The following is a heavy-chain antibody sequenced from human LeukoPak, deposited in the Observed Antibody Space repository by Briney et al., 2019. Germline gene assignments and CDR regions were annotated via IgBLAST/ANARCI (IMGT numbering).Heavy chain of an antibody. V-gene: IGHV3-7*05. Sequence: GGSRRLSCVTSGFTFSSYWMTWVSQAPGKGLEWVDNINQDGHEKNYVDSVKGRFTMSRDNPKNSVYLQMNSLRAEDTAVYFCVRDMDVWAQGTTVTVSS. CDR1: GFTFSSYW. CDR3: VRDMDV. CDR2: INQDGHEK. J-gene: IGHJ6*02.